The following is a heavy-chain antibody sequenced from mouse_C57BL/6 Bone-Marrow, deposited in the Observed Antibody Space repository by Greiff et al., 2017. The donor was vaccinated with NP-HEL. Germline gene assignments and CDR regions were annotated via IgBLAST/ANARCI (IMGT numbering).Heavy chain of an antibody. CDR2: IHPSDSDT. J-gene: IGHJ2*01. V-gene: IGHV1-74*01. CDR1: GYTFTSYW. CDR3: AIKDYGSHFDY. Sequence: VQLQQPGAELVKPGASVKVSCKASGYTFTSYWMHWVKQRPGQGLEWIGRIHPSDSDTNYNQKFKGKATLTVDESSSTAYMQLSSLTSEDSAVYYCAIKDYGSHFDYWGQGTTLTVSS. D-gene: IGHD1-1*01.